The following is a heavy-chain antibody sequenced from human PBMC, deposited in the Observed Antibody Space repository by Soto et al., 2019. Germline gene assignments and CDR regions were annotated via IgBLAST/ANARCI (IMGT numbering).Heavy chain of an antibody. J-gene: IGHJ4*02. V-gene: IGHV4-59*08. D-gene: IGHD4-17*01. CDR3: ARRYGYYFDY. Sequence: SETLSLTCAVYGGSFSGYYWSWIRQPPGKGLEWIGYIYYSGSTNYNPSLKSRVTISVDTSKNQLSLKLGSVTAADTAVYYCARRYGYYFDYWGQGTLVTVSS. CDR2: IYYSGST. CDR1: GGSFSGYY.